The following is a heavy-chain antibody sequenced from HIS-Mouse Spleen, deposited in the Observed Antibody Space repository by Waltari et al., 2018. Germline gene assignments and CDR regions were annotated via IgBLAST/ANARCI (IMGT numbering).Heavy chain of an antibody. Sequence: QLQLQESGPGLVKPSETLSLTCTVSGGSISSSSYHWGWILQPPGKGLEWIGSIYYSGSTYYNPSLKSRVTISVDTSKNQFSLKLSSVPAADTAVYYCAREIPYSSSWYDWYFDLWGRGTLVTVSS. CDR1: GGSISSSSYH. CDR3: AREIPYSSSWYDWYFDL. V-gene: IGHV4-39*07. CDR2: IYYSGST. D-gene: IGHD6-13*01. J-gene: IGHJ2*01.